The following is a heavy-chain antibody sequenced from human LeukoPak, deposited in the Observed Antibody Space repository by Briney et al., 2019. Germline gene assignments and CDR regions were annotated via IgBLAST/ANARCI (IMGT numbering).Heavy chain of an antibody. CDR3: AKEGPSHGLLWFGLSFDY. Sequence: GGSLRLSCAASGFTFSSYAMSWVRQAPGKGLEWVSAISGSGGSTYYADSVKGRFTISRDNSKNTLYLQMNSLRAEDTAVYYCAKEGPSHGLLWFGLSFDYWGQGTLVTVSS. CDR2: ISGSGGST. V-gene: IGHV3-23*01. CDR1: GFTFSSYA. D-gene: IGHD3-10*01. J-gene: IGHJ4*02.